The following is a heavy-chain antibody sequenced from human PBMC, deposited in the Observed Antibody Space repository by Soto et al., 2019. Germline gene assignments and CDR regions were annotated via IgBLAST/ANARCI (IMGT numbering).Heavy chain of an antibody. CDR3: AADQEYYYDSSGYYYSY. CDR2: IVVGSGNT. CDR1: GFTFTSSA. Sequence: ASVKVSCKASGFTFTSSAVQWVRQARGQRLEWIGWIVVGSGNTNYAQKFQERVTITRDMTTSTAYMELSSLRSEDTAVYYCAADQEYYYDSSGYYYSYWGQGTLVTVSS. V-gene: IGHV1-58*01. J-gene: IGHJ4*02. D-gene: IGHD3-22*01.